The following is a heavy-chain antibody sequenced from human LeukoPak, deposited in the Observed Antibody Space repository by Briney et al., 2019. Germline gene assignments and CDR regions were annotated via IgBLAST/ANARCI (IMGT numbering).Heavy chain of an antibody. CDR3: ARHDYCSGGSCYERNWFDP. D-gene: IGHD2-15*01. V-gene: IGHV4-59*05. Sequence: SETLSLTCTVSGGSISTYYWTWIRQPPGKGLEWIGSIYYSGSTYYNPSLKSRVTISVDTSKNQFSLKLSSVTAADTAVYYCARHDYCSGGSCYERNWFDPWGQGTLVTVSS. J-gene: IGHJ5*02. CDR2: IYYSGST. CDR1: GGSISTYY.